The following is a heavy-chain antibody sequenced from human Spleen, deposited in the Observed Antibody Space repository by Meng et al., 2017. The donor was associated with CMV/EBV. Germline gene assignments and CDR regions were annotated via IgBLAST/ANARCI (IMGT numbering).Heavy chain of an antibody. V-gene: IGHV3-30*04. CDR1: GFTFSSYA. D-gene: IGHD4-23*01. J-gene: IGHJ3*02. CDR2: ISYDGSNK. Sequence: LSLTCAASGFTFSSYAMHWVRQAPGKGLEWVAVISYDGSNKYYADSVKGRFTISRDNSKNTLYLQMNSLRAEDTAVYYCAREGAVVVTPAFDIWGQGTMVTVSS. CDR3: AREGAVVVTPAFDI.